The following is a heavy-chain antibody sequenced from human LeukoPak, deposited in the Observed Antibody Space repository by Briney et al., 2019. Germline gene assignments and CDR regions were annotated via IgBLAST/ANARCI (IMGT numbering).Heavy chain of an antibody. Sequence: PSETLSLTCTVSGGSISSSSYYWGWIRQPPGKGLEWIGSIYYSGSTYYNPSLKSRVTISVDTSKNQFSLKLSSVTAADTAVYCCARLPRNTNYFDYWGQGTLVTVSS. CDR3: ARLPRNTNYFDY. CDR2: IYYSGST. CDR1: GGSISSSSYY. V-gene: IGHV4-39*01. D-gene: IGHD3-3*01. J-gene: IGHJ4*02.